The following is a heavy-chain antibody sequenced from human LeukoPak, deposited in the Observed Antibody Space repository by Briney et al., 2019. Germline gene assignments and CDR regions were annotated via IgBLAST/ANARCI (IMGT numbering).Heavy chain of an antibody. J-gene: IGHJ5*02. CDR2: ISDSGGYT. D-gene: IGHD7-27*01. CDR3: AKGQLGIQSSKWFDP. Sequence: GGSLRLSCAASGLTFRTYAMSWVRQAPGKGLEWVSSISDSGGYTFYADSVKGRFIISRDNSKNTLYLQMDSLRPEDTAVYYCAKGQLGIQSSKWFDPWGQGTLVTVSS. CDR1: GLTFRTYA. V-gene: IGHV3-23*01.